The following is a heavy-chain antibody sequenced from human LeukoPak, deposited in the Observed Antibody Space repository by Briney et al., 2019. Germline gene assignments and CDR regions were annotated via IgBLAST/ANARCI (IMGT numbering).Heavy chain of an antibody. J-gene: IGHJ6*03. Sequence: PGRSLRLSCAASGFTFSSYAMHWVRQAPGKGLEWVAVISYDGSNKYYADSVKGRFTISRDNAKNSLYLQMNSLRAEDTAVYYCARDPGTSMDVWGKGTTVTVSS. CDR1: GFTFSSYA. V-gene: IGHV3-30*04. CDR2: ISYDGSNK. CDR3: ARDPGTSMDV.